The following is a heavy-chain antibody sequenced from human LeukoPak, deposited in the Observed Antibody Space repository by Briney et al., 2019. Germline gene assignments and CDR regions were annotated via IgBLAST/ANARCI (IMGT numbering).Heavy chain of an antibody. Sequence: PGGSLTLSCAASGFTFSSYWMHWVRQAPGKGLVWVSRINSDGSSTSYADSVKGRFTISRDNAKNTLYLQMNSLRAEDTAVYYCARAARGAAAGTVEFDYWGQGTLVTVSS. D-gene: IGHD6-13*01. CDR2: INSDGSST. CDR1: GFTFSSYW. J-gene: IGHJ4*02. V-gene: IGHV3-74*01. CDR3: ARAARGAAAGTVEFDY.